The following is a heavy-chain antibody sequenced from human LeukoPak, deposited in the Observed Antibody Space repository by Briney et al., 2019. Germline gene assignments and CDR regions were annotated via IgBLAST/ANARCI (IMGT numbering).Heavy chain of an antibody. CDR3: ARASSYLNWDDAFDI. CDR2: INWNGGST. D-gene: IGHD1-26*01. J-gene: IGHJ3*02. Sequence: GGSLRLSCAASGFTFDDYGMSWVRRALGKGLEWVSGINWNGGSTGYADSVKGRFTISRDNAKNSLYLQMNSLRAEDTALYYCARASSYLNWDDAFDIWGQGTMVTVSS. CDR1: GFTFDDYG. V-gene: IGHV3-20*04.